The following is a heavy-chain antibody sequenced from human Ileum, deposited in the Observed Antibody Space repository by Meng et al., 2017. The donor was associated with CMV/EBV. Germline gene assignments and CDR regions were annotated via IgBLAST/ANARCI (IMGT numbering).Heavy chain of an antibody. CDR2: INYSEST. CDR3: ARRVGSGKYYFDY. J-gene: IGHJ4*02. D-gene: IGHD3-10*01. Sequence: GAVSGGALTGYYWSWIRQPPGKGLEWIGEINYSESTNYNPSLKSRVTISVDMSKNQCSPKMRSVTAADTAVYYCARRVGSGKYYFDYWSQGTLVTVSS. CDR1: GGALTGYY. V-gene: IGHV4-34*01.